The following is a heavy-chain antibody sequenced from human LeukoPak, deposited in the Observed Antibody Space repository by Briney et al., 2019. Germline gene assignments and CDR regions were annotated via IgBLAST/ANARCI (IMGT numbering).Heavy chain of an antibody. D-gene: IGHD1-26*01. V-gene: IGHV7-4-1*01. Sequence: GASVKVSCKASGYTFTSYTINWLRQAPGQGLEWMGWINTYTRNPTYAQGFTGRFVFSLDTSVSTAYLQIGSLKADDTAVYYCAKVSGTYFYTLDYWGQGTLVTVSS. CDR1: GYTFTSYT. CDR3: AKVSGTYFYTLDY. J-gene: IGHJ4*02. CDR2: INTYTRNP.